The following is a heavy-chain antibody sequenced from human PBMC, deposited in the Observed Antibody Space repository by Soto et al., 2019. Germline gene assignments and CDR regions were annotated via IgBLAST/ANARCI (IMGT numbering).Heavy chain of an antibody. V-gene: IGHV3-30*18. CDR2: ISYDGSNK. J-gene: IGHJ6*02. CDR1: GFTFSSYG. D-gene: IGHD3-9*01. CDR3: AKDGGYDILTGYYPHYYGMDV. Sequence: GGSLRLSCAASGFTFSSYGMHWVRQAPGKGLEWVAVISYDGSNKYYADSVKGRFTISRDNSKNTLYLQMNSLRAEDTAVYYCAKDGGYDILTGYYPHYYGMDVWGQGTTVTVSS.